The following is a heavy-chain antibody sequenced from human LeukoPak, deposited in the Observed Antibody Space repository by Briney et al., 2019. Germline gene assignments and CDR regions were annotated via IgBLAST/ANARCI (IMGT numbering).Heavy chain of an antibody. CDR2: IKQDGSEK. CDR3: ARDPLSSVVGATL. J-gene: IGHJ4*02. V-gene: IGHV3-7*01. Sequence: GGSLRLSRAASGFTFSSYWMSWVRQAPGKGLEWVANIKQDGSEKYYVDSVKGRFTISRDNAKNSLYLQMNSLRAEDTAVYYCARDPLSSVVGATLWGQGTLVTVSS. D-gene: IGHD1-26*01. CDR1: GFTFSSYW.